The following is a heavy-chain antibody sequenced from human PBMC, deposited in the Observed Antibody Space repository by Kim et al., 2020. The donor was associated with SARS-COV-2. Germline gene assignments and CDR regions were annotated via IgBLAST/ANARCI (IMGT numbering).Heavy chain of an antibody. CDR3: ARFLRDDAFDI. J-gene: IGHJ3*02. V-gene: IGHV4-59*01. D-gene: IGHD4-17*01. Sequence: TYNPSLKSRVTISVDTSKNQFSLKLSSVTAADTAVYYCARFLRDDAFDIWGQGTMVTVSS.